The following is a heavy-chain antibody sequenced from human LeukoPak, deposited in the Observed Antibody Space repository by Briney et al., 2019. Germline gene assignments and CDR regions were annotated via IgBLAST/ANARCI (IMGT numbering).Heavy chain of an antibody. CDR1: GFTFSSYG. CDR2: ISYDGSNK. V-gene: IGHV3-30*18. CDR3: AKDGDSYGDYEVSYWYFDL. D-gene: IGHD4-17*01. J-gene: IGHJ2*01. Sequence: GGSLRLSCAASGFTFSSYGMHWVRQAPGKGLEWVAVISYDGSNKYYADSVKGRFTISRDNSKNTLYLQMNSLRAEDTAVYYCAKDGDSYGDYEVSYWYFDLGGRGTLGTVSA.